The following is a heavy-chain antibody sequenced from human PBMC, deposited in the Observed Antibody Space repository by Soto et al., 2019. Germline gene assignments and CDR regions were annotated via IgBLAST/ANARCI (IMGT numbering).Heavy chain of an antibody. CDR3: ARDMGYSGSLTDAFDI. CDR1: GYTFTGYY. CDR2: INPNSGGT. V-gene: IGHV1-2*04. D-gene: IGHD1-26*01. J-gene: IGHJ3*02. Sequence: GASVKVSCKASGYTFTGYYMHWARQAPGQGLEWMGWINPNSGGTNYAQKFQGWVTMTRDTSISTAYMELSRLRSDDTAVYYCARDMGYSGSLTDAFDIWGQGTMVT.